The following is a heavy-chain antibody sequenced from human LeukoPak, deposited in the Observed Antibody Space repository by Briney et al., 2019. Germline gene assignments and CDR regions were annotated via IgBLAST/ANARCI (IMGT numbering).Heavy chain of an antibody. CDR3: ARHFYGSGSYRAYGMDV. J-gene: IGHJ6*02. CDR1: GVSISSYY. V-gene: IGHV4-59*08. CDR2: IYSSGST. Sequence: PSETLSLTCTVSGVSISSYYWSWTRQPPGKGLEWIGYIYSSGSTNYNPSLKSRVTISVATSKNQFSLKVSSVTAADTAVYYCARHFYGSGSYRAYGMDVWGQGTTVTVSS. D-gene: IGHD3-10*01.